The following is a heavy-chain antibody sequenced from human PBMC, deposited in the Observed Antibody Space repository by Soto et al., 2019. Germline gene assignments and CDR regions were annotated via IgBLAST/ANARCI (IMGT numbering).Heavy chain of an antibody. Sequence: QVQLVQSGAEVKKPGASVKVSCKASGYTFTSYDINWVRQATGQGLEWMGWMNPNSGNTGYAQKFQGRVTMSRNTSISTAYLDMSSFRSEDTADYYCAREVGANRFDSWGQGTLVTVSS. J-gene: IGHJ4*02. D-gene: IGHD1-26*01. CDR3: AREVGANRFDS. CDR2: MNPNSGNT. V-gene: IGHV1-8*01. CDR1: GYTFTSYD.